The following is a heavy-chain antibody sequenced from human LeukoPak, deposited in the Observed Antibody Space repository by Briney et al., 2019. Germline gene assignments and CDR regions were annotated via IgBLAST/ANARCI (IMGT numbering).Heavy chain of an antibody. D-gene: IGHD5-24*01. CDR2: IYHSGST. V-gene: IGHV4-38-2*02. CDR3: AIDGDGYNDFDY. J-gene: IGHJ4*02. CDR1: GYSISSAYY. Sequence: SETLSLTCTVSGYSISSAYYWGWIRQPPGKGLEWIGSIYHSGSTYYNPSLKSRVTISVDTSKNQFSLNLISVTAADTAVYYCAIDGDGYNDFDYWGQGTLVTVSS.